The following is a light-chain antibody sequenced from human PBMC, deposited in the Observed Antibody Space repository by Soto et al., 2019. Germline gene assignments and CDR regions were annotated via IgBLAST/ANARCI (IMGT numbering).Light chain of an antibody. CDR2: RDN. Sequence: QSVLTQPPSASVTPGQRVTISCSGSSSNIGRNYVYWYQQVPGTAPKLLIYRDNLRPSGVPDRFSGSKSGTSASLAISGLRSEDEADYYCATWDDSLSVLYDFGSGTKLTVL. CDR1: SSNIGRNY. V-gene: IGLV1-47*01. CDR3: ATWDDSLSVLYD. J-gene: IGLJ1*01.